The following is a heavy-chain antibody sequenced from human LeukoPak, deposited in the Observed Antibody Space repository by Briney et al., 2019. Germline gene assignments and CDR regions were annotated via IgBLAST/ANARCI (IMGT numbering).Heavy chain of an antibody. J-gene: IGHJ4*02. CDR2: IYTSGST. CDR1: GGSISSGSYY. D-gene: IGHD3-22*01. V-gene: IGHV4-61*02. CDR3: ARDLSAPLKYYYDSSGSYYFDY. Sequence: SQTLSLTCTVSGGSISSGSYYWSWIRQPAGKGLEWIGRIYTSGSTNYNSSLKSRVTISVDTSKNQFSLKLSSVTAADTAVYYCARDLSAPLKYYYDSSGSYYFDYWGQGTLVTVSS.